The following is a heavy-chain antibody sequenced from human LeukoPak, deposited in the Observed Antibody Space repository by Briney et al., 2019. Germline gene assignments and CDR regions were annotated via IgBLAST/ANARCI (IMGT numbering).Heavy chain of an antibody. Sequence: SVKVSCKASGGTFSSYAISWVRQAPGQGLEWMGGIIPIFGTANYAQKFQGRVTITTDESTSTAHMELSSLRSEDTAVYYCARGPDTAMAEGSFDYWGQGTLVTVSS. CDR3: ARGPDTAMAEGSFDY. V-gene: IGHV1-69*05. CDR1: GGTFSSYA. D-gene: IGHD5-18*01. J-gene: IGHJ4*02. CDR2: IIPIFGTA.